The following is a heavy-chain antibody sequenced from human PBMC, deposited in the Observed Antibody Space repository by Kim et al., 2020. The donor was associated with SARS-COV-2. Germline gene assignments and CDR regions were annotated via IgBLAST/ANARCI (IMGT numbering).Heavy chain of an antibody. CDR3: ARDRRIDWYFDL. Sequence: GGSLRLSCAASGFTVSSNYMSWVRQAPGKGLEWVSVIYSGGSTYYADSVKGRFTISRDNSKNTLYLQMNSLRAEDTAVYYCARDRRIDWYFDLWGRGTLVTVSS. CDR2: IYSGGST. V-gene: IGHV3-53*01. CDR1: GFTVSSNY. J-gene: IGHJ2*01.